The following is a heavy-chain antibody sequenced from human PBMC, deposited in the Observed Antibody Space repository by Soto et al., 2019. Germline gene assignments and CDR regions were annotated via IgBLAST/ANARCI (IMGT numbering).Heavy chain of an antibody. Sequence: EVPLLESGGDLVQPGGSLRLSCAAAGFTFSNYAMSWVRQAPGKGLEWVSAVGGSGDGTFYANSVKGRFTISRDNSKNTLYLQMNSLRAEDTAVYYCAKDLMAYYGSGYDAFDIWGQGTMVTVSS. CDR2: VGGSGDGT. J-gene: IGHJ3*02. CDR3: AKDLMAYYGSGYDAFDI. D-gene: IGHD3-10*01. CDR1: GFTFSNYA. V-gene: IGHV3-23*01.